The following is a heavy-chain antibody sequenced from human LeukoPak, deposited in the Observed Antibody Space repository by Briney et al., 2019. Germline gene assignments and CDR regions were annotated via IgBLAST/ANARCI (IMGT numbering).Heavy chain of an antibody. J-gene: IGHJ6*03. CDR2: VSGDNGQT. Sequence: PGASVKVSCKASTYISSDFGISWVRLAPAGGLEWMGWVSGDNGQTNYGHKFYGRVTMTMETSTNTASLKLRGLRSDDTAIYYCARVYLYATGWSAAYYYYMDVWGKGTTVIVSS. D-gene: IGHD2-15*01. CDR3: ARVYLYATGWSAAYYYYMDV. CDR1: TYISSDFG. V-gene: IGHV1-18*01.